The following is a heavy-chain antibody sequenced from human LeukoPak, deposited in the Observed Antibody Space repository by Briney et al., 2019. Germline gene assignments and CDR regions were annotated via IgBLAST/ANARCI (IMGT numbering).Heavy chain of an antibody. CDR2: ISSNSCYI. D-gene: IGHD2-21*02. Sequence: PGGSLRLSCAASEFTFSIYSMNWVRQAPGKGLEWVASISSNSCYIYYADSVKGRFTISRDNAKNSLYLQGNSLRAEETAVYYCARRTYCGGDCYSVGAFDIWGQGTMVTVSS. CDR3: ARRTYCGGDCYSVGAFDI. V-gene: IGHV3-21*01. CDR1: EFTFSIYS. J-gene: IGHJ3*02.